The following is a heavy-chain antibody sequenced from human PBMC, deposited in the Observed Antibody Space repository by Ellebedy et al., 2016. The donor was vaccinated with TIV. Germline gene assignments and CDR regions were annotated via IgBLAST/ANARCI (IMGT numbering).Heavy chain of an antibody. V-gene: IGHV5-51*01. Sequence: GESLKISCRGSGYKLTNYWIGWVRQMPGKGLEWGGIIHPADSHTKYSPSFQGQVTISADKSIRTASLPLSNLKASDTAIYYSSIAVDGTTWFDPWGQGTLVTVSS. D-gene: IGHD5-24*01. CDR2: IHPADSHT. CDR3: SIAVDGTTWFDP. J-gene: IGHJ5*02. CDR1: GYKLTNYW.